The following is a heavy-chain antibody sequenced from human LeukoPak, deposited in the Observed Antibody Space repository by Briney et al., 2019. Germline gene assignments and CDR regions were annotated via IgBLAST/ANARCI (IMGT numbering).Heavy chain of an antibody. CDR3: AREGNYDFWSGPKYDY. V-gene: IGHV4-4*07. CDR2: IYTSGST. J-gene: IGHJ4*02. D-gene: IGHD3-3*01. CDR1: GGSISSYY. Sequence: PSETLSLTCTVSGGSISSYYWSWIRQPAGKGLEWIGRIYTSGSTNYNPSLKSRVTMSVDTSKNQFSLKLSSVTAADTAVYYCAREGNYDFWSGPKYDYWGQGTLVTVSS.